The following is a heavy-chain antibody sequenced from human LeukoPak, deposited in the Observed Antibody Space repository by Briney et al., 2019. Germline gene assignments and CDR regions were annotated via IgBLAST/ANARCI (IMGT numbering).Heavy chain of an antibody. CDR2: IYYSGST. CDR1: GGSISSYY. Sequence: SETLSLTCTVSGGSISSYYWSWIRQPPEKGLEWIGYIYYSGSTNYNPSLKSRVTISVDTSKNQFSLKLSSVTAADTAVYYCARADIAYCGGDCYLEYFQHWGQGTLVTVSS. J-gene: IGHJ1*01. D-gene: IGHD2-21*02. CDR3: ARADIAYCGGDCYLEYFQH. V-gene: IGHV4-59*01.